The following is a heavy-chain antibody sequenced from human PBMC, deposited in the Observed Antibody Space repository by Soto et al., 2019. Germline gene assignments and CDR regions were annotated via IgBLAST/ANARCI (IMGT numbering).Heavy chain of an antibody. D-gene: IGHD1-1*01. J-gene: IGHJ4*02. Sequence: QVQLQESGPGLVKPSVTLSLTCVVSGDSISSSNWWSWVRQSPGKGLEWIGEIHHSGSTNYNPSLKSRVTISLDKSKNQFSLRLTSVTAADTAVYYCAKIPLAGTWEEIFDHWGQGTPVTVSS. CDR1: GDSISSSNW. CDR3: AKIPLAGTWEEIFDH. V-gene: IGHV4-4*02. CDR2: IHHSGST.